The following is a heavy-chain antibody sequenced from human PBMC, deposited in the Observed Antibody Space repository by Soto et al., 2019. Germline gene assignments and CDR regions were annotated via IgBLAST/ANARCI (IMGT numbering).Heavy chain of an antibody. CDR1: RFSLASFA. Sequence: GGSLRLSCTTSRFSLASFAMTWVRQAPGKGLEWVATISGSDGKTYYADSVKGRFSISRDTSRNTLYLQMNSLRADDPAIFFRPSWRYPVYW. V-gene: IGHV3-23*01. D-gene: IGHD5-12*01. J-gene: IGHJ4*01. CDR3: PSWRYPVY. CDR2: ISGSDGKT.